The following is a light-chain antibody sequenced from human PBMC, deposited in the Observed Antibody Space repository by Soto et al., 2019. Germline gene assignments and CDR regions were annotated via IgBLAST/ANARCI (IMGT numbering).Light chain of an antibody. CDR2: GAS. Sequence: EIVLTQSPATLSVSPGDRATLSCGASESVSSNVAWYQQKPGQTPRLLIYGASTRATGVPPRFSGSRSGTEFTLTISSLQSEDFAVYYCQQYFNWPPYTFGQGTKVDIK. CDR1: ESVSSN. J-gene: IGKJ2*01. V-gene: IGKV3-15*01. CDR3: QQYFNWPPYT.